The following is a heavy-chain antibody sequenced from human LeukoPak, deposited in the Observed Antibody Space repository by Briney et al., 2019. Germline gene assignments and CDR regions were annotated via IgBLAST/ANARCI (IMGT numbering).Heavy chain of an antibody. Sequence: PSGTLSLTCAVSGYSISSGYYWGWIRQPPGKGLEWIGSIYHSGSTYYNPSLKSRVTISVDTSKNQFSLKLSSVTAADTAVYYCARHYSSALDYWGQGTLVTVSS. J-gene: IGHJ4*02. D-gene: IGHD2-21*01. CDR1: GYSISSGYY. V-gene: IGHV4-38-2*01. CDR3: ARHYSSALDY. CDR2: IYHSGST.